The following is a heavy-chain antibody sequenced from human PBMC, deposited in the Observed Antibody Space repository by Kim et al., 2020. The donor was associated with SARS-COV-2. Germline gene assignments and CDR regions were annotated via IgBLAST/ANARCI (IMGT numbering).Heavy chain of an antibody. J-gene: IGHJ5*02. D-gene: IGHD1-1*01. V-gene: IGHV3-11*04. CDR1: GFTFTDYF. Sequence: GGSLRLSCAASGFTFTDYFMSWIRQAPGKGLEWVAYISSSGSTIFYADSVKGRFIISTDNAMNSLSLQMNSLRAEDTALYYCARDIWDSGSEREPSWGQGTLVTVSS. CDR2: ISSSGSTI. CDR3: ARDIWDSGSEREPS.